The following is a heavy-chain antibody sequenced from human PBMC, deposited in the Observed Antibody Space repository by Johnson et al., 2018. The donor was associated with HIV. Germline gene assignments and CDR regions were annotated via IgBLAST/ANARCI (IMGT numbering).Heavy chain of an antibody. CDR2: IYSGGST. CDR1: GFTVIGNY. Sequence: VLLVESGGGLVQPGGSLRLSCAASGFTVIGNYMSRVRQAPGKGLEWVSVIYSGGSTYYADSVKGRFTISRDNSKNTLYLQMNSLRAEDTAVYYCARDQYYYDSRGVGAFDIWGQGTRVTVSS. J-gene: IGHJ3*02. V-gene: IGHV3-66*01. CDR3: ARDQYYYDSRGVGAFDI. D-gene: IGHD3-22*01.